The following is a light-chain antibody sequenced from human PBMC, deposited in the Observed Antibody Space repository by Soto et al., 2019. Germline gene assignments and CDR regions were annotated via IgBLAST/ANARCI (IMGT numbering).Light chain of an antibody. CDR3: QQYSAWPLT. CDR1: QSVRSN. V-gene: IGKV3-15*01. Sequence: EIVMTQSPATLSVSPGERATLFCRASQSVRSNFLAWYQQKPGQAPRLLIYGASTRATGVPARFSGSGSGTEFTLTISSLQSEDFAFYYCQQYSAWPLTVGGGTKVEIK. J-gene: IGKJ4*01. CDR2: GAS.